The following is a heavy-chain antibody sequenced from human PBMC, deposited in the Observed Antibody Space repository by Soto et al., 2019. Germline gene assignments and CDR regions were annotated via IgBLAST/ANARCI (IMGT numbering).Heavy chain of an antibody. CDR2: ISAYNGNT. Sequence: ASVNVSCKSSGYTFTNYNINWVRQAPGQGLEWMGWISAYNGNTYYAQKFHGRVTMTTDTSTSTVYMELRSLRSDDTALYYCARQLATAFDYWGQGTLVTVSS. D-gene: IGHD6-13*01. CDR3: ARQLATAFDY. CDR1: GYTFTNYN. J-gene: IGHJ4*02. V-gene: IGHV1-18*01.